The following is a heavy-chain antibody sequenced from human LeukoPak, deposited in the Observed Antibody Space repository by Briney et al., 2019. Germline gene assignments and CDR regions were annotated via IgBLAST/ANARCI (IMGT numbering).Heavy chain of an antibody. CDR2: IYTSGST. CDR3: ARSYSSSWYDY. J-gene: IGHJ4*02. Sequence: SETLSLTCTVSGGSISSGSYYWSWIRQPAGKGLEWIGRIYTSGSTNYNPSLKSRVTISVDTSKNQFSLKLSPVTAADTAVYYCARSYSSSWYDYWGQGTLVTVSS. V-gene: IGHV4-61*02. CDR1: GGSISSGSYY. D-gene: IGHD6-13*01.